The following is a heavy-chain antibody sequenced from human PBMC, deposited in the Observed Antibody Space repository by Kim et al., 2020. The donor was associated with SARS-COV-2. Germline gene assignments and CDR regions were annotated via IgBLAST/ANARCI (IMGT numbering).Heavy chain of an antibody. Sequence: YNPSLKSRVTISVDTSKNQFSLKLSSVTAADTAVYYCASYSSRLPKVFDYWGQGTLVTVSS. J-gene: IGHJ4*02. V-gene: IGHV4-34*01. CDR3: ASYSSRLPKVFDY. D-gene: IGHD6-13*01.